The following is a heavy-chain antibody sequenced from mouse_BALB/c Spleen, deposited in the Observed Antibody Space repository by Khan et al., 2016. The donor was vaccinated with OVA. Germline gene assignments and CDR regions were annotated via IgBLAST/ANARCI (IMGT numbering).Heavy chain of an antibody. CDR1: GYSITSDYA. CDR3: ARVYGGDFDY. CDR2: ISYSGNT. D-gene: IGHD1-1*01. J-gene: IGHJ2*02. V-gene: IGHV3-2*02. Sequence: DVKLQESGPGLVKPSQSLSLTCTVTGYSITSDYAWNWIRQFPGNKLEWMGFISYSGNTKYHPSLKSRFSITRDTSKNQFFLQLNSVTTEDTATYYCARVYGGDFDYWGQGTSLTVSS.